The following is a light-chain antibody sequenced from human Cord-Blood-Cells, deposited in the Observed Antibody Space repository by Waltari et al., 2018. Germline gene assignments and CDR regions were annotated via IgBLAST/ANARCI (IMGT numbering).Light chain of an antibody. J-gene: IGLJ1*01. CDR3: SSYAGSNNYV. CDR1: SSDVGGYTY. V-gene: IGLV2-8*01. CDR2: EVS. Sequence: QSALTQPPSASGSPGQSVTISCTATSSDVGGYTYPSWYQQHPGKAPKLMIYEVSKRPSGVPDRFSGSKSGNTASLTVSGLQAEDEADYYCSSYAGSNNYVFGTGTKVTVL.